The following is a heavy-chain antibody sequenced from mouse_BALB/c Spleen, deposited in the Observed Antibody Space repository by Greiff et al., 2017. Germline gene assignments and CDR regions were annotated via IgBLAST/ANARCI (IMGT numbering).Heavy chain of an antibody. V-gene: IGHV2-9*02. J-gene: IGHJ2*01. Sequence: VKVVESGPGLVAPSQSLSITCTVSGFSLTSYGVHWVRQPPGKGLEWLGVIWAGGSTNYNSALMSRLSISKDNSKSQVFLKMNSLQTDDTAMYYCARGGYFPYYFDHWGQGTTLTVSS. CDR1: GFSLTSYG. CDR3: ARGGYFPYYFDH. CDR2: IWAGGST. D-gene: IGHD3-1*01.